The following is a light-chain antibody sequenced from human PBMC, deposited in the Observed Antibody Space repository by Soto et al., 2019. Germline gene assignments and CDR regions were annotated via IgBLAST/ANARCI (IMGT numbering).Light chain of an antibody. CDR3: QSYDSSLTGSVV. J-gene: IGLJ2*01. CDR2: GNT. V-gene: IGLV1-40*01. CDR1: RSNIGAPYD. Sequence: QLVLTQPPSVSGAPGQRVTISCTGSRSNIGAPYDVHWYQQLPGAAPKLLIYGNTNRPSGVPDRFSGSKSGTSASLAITGLQAEDEAYYYCQSYDSSLTGSVVFGGGTKVTVL.